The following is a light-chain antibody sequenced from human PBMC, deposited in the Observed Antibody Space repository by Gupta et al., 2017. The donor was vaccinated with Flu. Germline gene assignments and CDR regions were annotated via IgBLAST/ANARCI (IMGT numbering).Light chain of an antibody. Sequence: GDRVTITCRASQDIHNWLTWYQQKPGKAPKLLIYASSNLQSGVPSRFSGSGSGTYFTLTISSLRSEDFATYFCQQSYIFPWTFGHGTKVDIK. J-gene: IGKJ1*01. CDR2: ASS. CDR3: QQSYIFPWT. CDR1: QDIHNW. V-gene: IGKV1-12*01.